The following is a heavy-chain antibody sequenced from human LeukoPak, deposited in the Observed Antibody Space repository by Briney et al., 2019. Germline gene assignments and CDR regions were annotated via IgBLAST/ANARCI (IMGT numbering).Heavy chain of an antibody. J-gene: IGHJ4*02. Sequence: ASVKVSYEASGYTFTSYGISWVRQAPGQGLEWMGWISAYNGNTNYAQKLQGRVTMTTDTSTSTAYMELRSLRSDDTAVYYCARDDYGDYPYYFDYWGKGTLVTVSS. D-gene: IGHD4-17*01. CDR1: GYTFTSYG. CDR3: ARDDYGDYPYYFDY. V-gene: IGHV1-18*01. CDR2: ISAYNGNT.